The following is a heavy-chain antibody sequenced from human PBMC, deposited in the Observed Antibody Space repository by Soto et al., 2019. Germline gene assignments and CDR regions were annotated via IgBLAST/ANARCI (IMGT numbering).Heavy chain of an antibody. V-gene: IGHV1-3*01. D-gene: IGHD2-2*01. CDR1: GYTFTSYA. CDR2: INAGNGNT. J-gene: IGHJ4*02. CDR3: ARDRLGYCSSTSCYAGLDY. Sequence: ASVKVSCKASGYTFTSYAMHWVRQAPGQRLEWMGWINAGNGNTKYSQKFQGRVTITRDTSASTAYMELSSLRSEDTAVYYCARDRLGYCSSTSCYAGLDYWGQGTLVTVSS.